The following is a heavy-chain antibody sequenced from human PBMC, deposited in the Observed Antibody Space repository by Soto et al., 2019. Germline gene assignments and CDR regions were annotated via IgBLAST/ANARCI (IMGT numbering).Heavy chain of an antibody. J-gene: IGHJ6*01. Sequence: GESLKISCKGSGYSFTSYWIGWVRQMPGKGLEWMGIIYPGDSDTRYSPSFQGQVTISADKSISTAFLQWSSLKASGTAMYYCARLYCSSMRCSCYYGMDVWGRGTTVTVSS. D-gene: IGHD2-2*01. V-gene: IGHV5-51*01. CDR1: GYSFTSYW. CDR2: IYPGDSDT. CDR3: ARLYCSSMRCSCYYGMDV.